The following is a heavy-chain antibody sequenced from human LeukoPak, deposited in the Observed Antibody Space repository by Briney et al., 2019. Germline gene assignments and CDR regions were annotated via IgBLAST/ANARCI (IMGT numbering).Heavy chain of an antibody. Sequence: PGGSLRLSCAASGFTFSSYGMSWVRQAPGKGLEWVSAISGSGGSTYYADSVKGRFTISRDNAKNSLYLQMNSLRAEDTAVYYCAREALEWSPPDIWGQGTTVTVSS. CDR2: ISGSGGST. CDR1: GFTFSSYG. CDR3: AREALEWSPPDI. J-gene: IGHJ3*02. D-gene: IGHD3-3*01. V-gene: IGHV3-23*01.